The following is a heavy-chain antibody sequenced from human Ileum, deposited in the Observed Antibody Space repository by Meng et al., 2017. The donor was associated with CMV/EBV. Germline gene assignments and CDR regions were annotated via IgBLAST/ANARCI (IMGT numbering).Heavy chain of an antibody. V-gene: IGHV4-34*01. CDR2: INHSGST. J-gene: IGHJ5*02. D-gene: IGHD5-18*01. CDR3: ARGRIQLWHNWFDP. Sequence: VYGGSFSGYYGSWIRQPPGKGLEWIGEINHSGSTNYNPSLKSRVTISVDTSKNQFSLKLSSVTAADTAVYYCARGRIQLWHNWFDPWGQGTLVTVSS. CDR1: GGSFSGYY.